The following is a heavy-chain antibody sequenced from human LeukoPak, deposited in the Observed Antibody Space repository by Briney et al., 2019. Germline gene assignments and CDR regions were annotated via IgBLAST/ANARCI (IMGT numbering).Heavy chain of an antibody. CDR1: GFTFSSYA. CDR2: ISSSSSTI. V-gene: IGHV3-48*04. J-gene: IGHJ4*02. Sequence: PGGSLRLSCAASGFTFSSYAMSWVRQAPGKGLEWVSYISSSSSTIYYADSVKGRFTISRDNAKNSLYLQMNSLRAEDTAVYYCARETYYYDSSGYFDFDYWGQGTLVTVSS. CDR3: ARETYYYDSSGYFDFDY. D-gene: IGHD3-22*01.